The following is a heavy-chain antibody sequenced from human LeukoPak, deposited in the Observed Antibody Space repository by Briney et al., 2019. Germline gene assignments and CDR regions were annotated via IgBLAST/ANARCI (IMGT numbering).Heavy chain of an antibody. CDR2: IYHSGST. CDR3: ARRPPSYYGSGSGAFDI. V-gene: IGHV4-38-2*02. J-gene: IGHJ3*02. D-gene: IGHD3-10*01. Sequence: KASETLSLTCTVSGYSISSGYYWGWIRQPPGKGLEWIGSIYHSGSTYYNPSLKSRVTISVDTSKNQFSLKLSSVTAADTAVYYCARRPPSYYGSGSGAFDIWGQGTMVTVSS. CDR1: GYSISSGYY.